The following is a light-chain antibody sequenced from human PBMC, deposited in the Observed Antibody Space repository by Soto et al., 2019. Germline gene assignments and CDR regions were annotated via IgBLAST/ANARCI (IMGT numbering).Light chain of an antibody. CDR3: CSYAGNYISV. CDR1: SSNVGDYNY. V-gene: IGLV2-11*01. Sequence: QSVLTQLRSVSGSPGQSVTISCIGTSSNVGDYNYVSWYKQHPGKAPKVMIYDVTKRPAGVPDRYSGSKSGNSASLTISGLQAEDEADYYCCSYAGNYISVFGTGTKVTVL. J-gene: IGLJ1*01. CDR2: DVT.